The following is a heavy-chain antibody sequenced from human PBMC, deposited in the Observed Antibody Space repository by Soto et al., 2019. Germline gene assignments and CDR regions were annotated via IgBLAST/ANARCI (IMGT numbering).Heavy chain of an antibody. J-gene: IGHJ4*02. Sequence: GGSLRLSCEASTFAFTFRNYGMHWVRLVPGKGLEWLAVISHDGDDQYYADSVKGRFTVSRDNARNILYLQMNSLRSEDTALYYCAKDSVQKATFGYWGQGTLVTRLL. CDR2: ISHDGDDQ. CDR3: AKDSVQKATFGY. V-gene: IGHV3-30*18. D-gene: IGHD1-1*01. CDR1: TFAFTFRNYG.